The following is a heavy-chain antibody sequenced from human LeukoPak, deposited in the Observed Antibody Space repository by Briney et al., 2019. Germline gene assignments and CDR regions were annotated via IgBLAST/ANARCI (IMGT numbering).Heavy chain of an antibody. D-gene: IGHD4-17*01. CDR3: ARDGTYGDPFDY. V-gene: IGHV3-53*01. Sequence: GGSLRLSCAASGFTFSDYGMNWVRQAPGKGLEWVSVIYSGGSTYYADSVKGRFTISRDNSKNTLYLQMNSLRAEDTAVYYCARDGTYGDPFDYWGQGTLVTVSS. CDR2: IYSGGST. J-gene: IGHJ4*02. CDR1: GFTFSDYG.